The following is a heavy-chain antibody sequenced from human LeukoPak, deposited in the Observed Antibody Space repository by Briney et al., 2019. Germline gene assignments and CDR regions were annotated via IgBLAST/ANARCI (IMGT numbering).Heavy chain of an antibody. CDR3: ARWIVVVPAAPSFDY. J-gene: IGHJ4*02. CDR1: GGSISSGGYY. V-gene: IGHV4-31*03. D-gene: IGHD2-2*01. CDR2: IYYSGST. Sequence: PSQTLFLTCTVSGGSISSGGYYWSWIRQHPGKGLEWIGYIYYSGSTYYNPSLKSRVTISVDTSKNQFSLKLSSVTAADTAVYYCARWIVVVPAAPSFDYWGQGTLVTVSS.